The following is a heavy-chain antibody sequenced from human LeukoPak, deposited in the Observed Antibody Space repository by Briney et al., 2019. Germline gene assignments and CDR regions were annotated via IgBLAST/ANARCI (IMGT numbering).Heavy chain of an antibody. CDR2: ISGSGGST. CDR3: AKVGSHSSSAFDY. V-gene: IGHV3-23*01. Sequence: GGSLRLSCAASGFTFSSYAMSWVRQAPGKGLEWVSAISGSGGSTYYADSVKGRFTISRDNSKNTLYLQMNSLGAEDTAVYYCAKVGSHSSSAFDYWGQGTLVTVSS. J-gene: IGHJ4*02. D-gene: IGHD6-6*01. CDR1: GFTFSSYA.